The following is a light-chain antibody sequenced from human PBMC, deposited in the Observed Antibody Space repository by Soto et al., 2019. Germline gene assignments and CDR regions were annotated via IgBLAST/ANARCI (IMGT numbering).Light chain of an antibody. J-gene: IGKJ1*01. CDR3: QQYGSSPRT. CDR1: QSVSSNF. V-gene: IGKV3-20*01. CDR2: AAS. Sequence: EIVLTQSPGTLSLSPGERATLSCRAGQSVSSNFLAWYQQRPVQAPRLLIYAASNRAPGIPDRFDGSGSGTDFTLTISTLEPEDFAVYYCQQYGSSPRTFGQGTKVDIK.